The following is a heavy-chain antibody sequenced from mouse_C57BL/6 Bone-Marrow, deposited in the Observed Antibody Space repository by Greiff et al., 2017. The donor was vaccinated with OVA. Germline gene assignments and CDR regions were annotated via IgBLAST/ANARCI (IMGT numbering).Heavy chain of an antibody. CDR2: IYPGSGNT. CDR3: ARGTAQASYAMDY. J-gene: IGHJ4*01. D-gene: IGHD3-2*02. V-gene: IGHV1-66*01. CDR1: GYSFTSYY. Sequence: QVQLQQSGPELGKPGASVKISCKASGYSFTSYYIHWVKQRPGQGLEWIGWIYPGSGNTKYNEQFKGKAPLTADTSSSTAYMQLSSLTSEDSAVYDCARGTAQASYAMDYWGQGTSVTVSS.